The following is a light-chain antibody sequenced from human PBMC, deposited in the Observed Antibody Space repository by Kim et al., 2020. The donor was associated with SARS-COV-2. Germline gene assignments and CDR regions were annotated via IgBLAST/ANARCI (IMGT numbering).Light chain of an antibody. Sequence: DIQMTQSPSTLSASVGDRVTITCRASQSISGWLAWYQQKPGKAPKVLVYRTSNLGSGVPSRFSGSGSGTEFSLTISSLQPDDFATYYCLQYNGYPYTFGQGPELEIK. CDR2: RTS. V-gene: IGKV1-5*03. CDR3: LQYNGYPYT. CDR1: QSISGW. J-gene: IGKJ2*01.